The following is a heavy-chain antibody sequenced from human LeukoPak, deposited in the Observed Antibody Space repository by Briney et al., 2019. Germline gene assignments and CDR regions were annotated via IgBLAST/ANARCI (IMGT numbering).Heavy chain of an antibody. V-gene: IGHV3-7*01. Sequence: GGSLRLSCAASGFTFSSYWMRWVPQAPGKGLEWVANIKQDGSEKAYVDSVKGRFTISRDNAKNSLYLQMNSLRAEDTAVYYCARDTEVLGYCTSTSCRGLYYYYYYMDVWGKGTTVTISS. CDR3: ARDTEVLGYCTSTSCRGLYYYYYYMDV. J-gene: IGHJ6*03. D-gene: IGHD2-2*01. CDR2: IKQDGSEK. CDR1: GFTFSSYW.